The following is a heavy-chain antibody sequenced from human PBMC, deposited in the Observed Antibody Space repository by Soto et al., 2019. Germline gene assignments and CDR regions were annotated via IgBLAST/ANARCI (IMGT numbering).Heavy chain of an antibody. Sequence: ASVKVSCKASGYTFTGYPIHWVRQAPGQRLEWMGWINTGNGNTKYSQNLQGRVTITRDTSATTAYMDLSSLRSEDTTVYYCARIVGSGWYDYWGQGTLVTVS. CDR3: ARIVGSGWYDY. D-gene: IGHD6-19*01. V-gene: IGHV1-3*04. CDR1: GYTFTGYP. J-gene: IGHJ4*02. CDR2: INTGNGNT.